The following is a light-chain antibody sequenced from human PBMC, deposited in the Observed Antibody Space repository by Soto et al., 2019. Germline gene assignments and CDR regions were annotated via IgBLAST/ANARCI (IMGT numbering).Light chain of an antibody. CDR1: QSISSSF. V-gene: IGKV3-20*01. CDR3: QQDGSSPFT. J-gene: IGKJ3*01. Sequence: EIVLTQSPGTLSLSPGESATLSCRASQSISSSFFAWYQHKPGQAPRLLIYGTSNRATGIPDRFSGSGSGTDFTLTISRLEPEDFAVYYCQQDGSSPFTFGPGTKVDIK. CDR2: GTS.